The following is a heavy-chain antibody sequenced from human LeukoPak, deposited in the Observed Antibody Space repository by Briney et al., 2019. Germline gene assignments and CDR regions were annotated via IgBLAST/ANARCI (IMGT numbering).Heavy chain of an antibody. D-gene: IGHD6-6*01. V-gene: IGHV3-23*01. CDR1: GFTFSTYG. J-gene: IGHJ4*02. Sequence: GGSLRLSCAASGFTFSTYGMTWVRQAPGKGLEWVSAISGSAATTFYADSVKGRFTISRDNSKNTLYLQMNSLRAEDTAVYYCAKDVSSIAARPIDYWGQGTLVTVSS. CDR3: AKDVSSIAARPIDY. CDR2: ISGSAATT.